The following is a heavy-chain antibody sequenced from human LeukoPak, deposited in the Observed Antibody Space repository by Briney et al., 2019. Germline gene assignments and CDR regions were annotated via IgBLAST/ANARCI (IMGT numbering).Heavy chain of an antibody. J-gene: IGHJ5*02. D-gene: IGHD3-3*01. CDR3: ARSDYDFWSGYSQGWFDP. CDR2: IYYSGST. V-gene: IGHV4-59*01. Sequence: SETLSLTCTVCGGSISSYYWSWIRQPPGKGLEWIGYIYYSGSTNYNPSLKSRVTISVDTSKNQFSLKLSSVTAADTAVYYCARSDYDFWSGYSQGWFDPWGQGTLVTVSS. CDR1: GGSISSYY.